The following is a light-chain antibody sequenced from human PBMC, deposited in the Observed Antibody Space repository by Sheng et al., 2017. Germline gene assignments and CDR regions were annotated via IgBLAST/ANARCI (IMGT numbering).Light chain of an antibody. Sequence: IVMTQSPVTLSVSPGQRVTLSCRASQSVTYKLAWYQQRSGQAPRLLIYNSATRAPGVPARFIGSGSGTDFTLTISSLQSEDSAVYYCQQYDKWPSYTFGQGTNLEI. CDR1: QSVTYK. J-gene: IGKJ2*01. CDR2: NSA. CDR3: QQYDKWPSYT. V-gene: IGKV3-15*01.